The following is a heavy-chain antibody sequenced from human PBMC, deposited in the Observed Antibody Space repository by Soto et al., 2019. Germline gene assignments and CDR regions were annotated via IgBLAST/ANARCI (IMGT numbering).Heavy chain of an antibody. CDR1: GFTFSSYG. CDR3: AKEGRGCSSTSCPSGGYSLRPYYYYGMDV. D-gene: IGHD2-2*01. Sequence: QVQLVESGGGVVQPGRSLRLSCAASGFTFSSYGMHWVRQAPGKGMEWVAGISYDGSNKYYADSVKGRFTISRDNSKNTLYLQMNSLGAEDTAVYYCAKEGRGCSSTSCPSGGYSLRPYYYYGMDVWGQGTTVTVSS. J-gene: IGHJ6*02. V-gene: IGHV3-30*18. CDR2: ISYDGSNK.